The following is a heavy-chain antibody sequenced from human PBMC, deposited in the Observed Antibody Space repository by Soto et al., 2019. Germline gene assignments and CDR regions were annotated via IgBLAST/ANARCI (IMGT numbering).Heavy chain of an antibody. J-gene: IGHJ4*02. CDR3: ATYYSAPGDY. D-gene: IGHD4-4*01. Sequence: EVQLVESGGGLVQPGGSLRLSCAASGFTFSSYSMNWVRQATGKGLEWVSYISSSSSTIYYADSVKGRFTISRDNAKNSLYLQMIILRAEYTAVYYCATYYSAPGDYWGQGTLVTVSS. CDR1: GFTFSSYS. CDR2: ISSSSSTI. V-gene: IGHV3-48*01.